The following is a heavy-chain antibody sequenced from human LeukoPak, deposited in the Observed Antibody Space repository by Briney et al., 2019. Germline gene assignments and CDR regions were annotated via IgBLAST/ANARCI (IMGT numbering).Heavy chain of an antibody. Sequence: GGSLRLSCAASGFTVSSNYMSWVRQAPGKGLEWVSVIYSGGSTYYADSVKGRFTISRDNSKNTLYLQMNSLRAEDTAVYYCARVAEELLWFGESQYYYYYMDVWGKGTTVTISS. CDR2: IYSGGST. CDR3: ARVAEELLWFGESQYYYYYMDV. J-gene: IGHJ6*03. CDR1: GFTVSSNY. D-gene: IGHD3-10*01. V-gene: IGHV3-66*01.